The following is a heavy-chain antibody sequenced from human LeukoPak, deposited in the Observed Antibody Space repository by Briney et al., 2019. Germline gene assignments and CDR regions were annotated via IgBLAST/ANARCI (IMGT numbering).Heavy chain of an antibody. CDR2: ISAYNGNT. V-gene: IGHV1-18*01. CDR3: ARGQYYYASGSSFLKRGVSAFDI. J-gene: IGHJ3*02. Sequence: ASVTVSCKASGYTFTSYGISWVRQAPGQGLEWMGWISAYNGNTNYAQKLQGRVTMTTDTSTSTAYMELRSLRSDDTAVYYCARGQYYYASGSSFLKRGVSAFDIWGQGTMVTVSS. D-gene: IGHD3-10*01. CDR1: GYTFTSYG.